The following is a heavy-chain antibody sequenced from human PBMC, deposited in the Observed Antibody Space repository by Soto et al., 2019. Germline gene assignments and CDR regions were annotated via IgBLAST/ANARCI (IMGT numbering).Heavy chain of an antibody. CDR3: AKGQTSGSYRTLGWFDP. Sequence: QVQLVESGGGVVQPGRSLRLSCAASGFTFSSYGMHWVRQAPGKGLEWVAVISYDGRNKYYADSVKGRFTISRDNSKNALYLQMNSLRADDTAVYYCAKGQTSGSYRTLGWFDPWGQGTLVTVSS. V-gene: IGHV3-30*18. J-gene: IGHJ5*02. D-gene: IGHD1-26*01. CDR2: ISYDGRNK. CDR1: GFTFSSYG.